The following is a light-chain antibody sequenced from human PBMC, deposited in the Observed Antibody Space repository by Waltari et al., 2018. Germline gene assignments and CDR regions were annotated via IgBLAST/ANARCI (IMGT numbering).Light chain of an antibody. CDR2: GKN. CDR1: SLRSYY. J-gene: IGLJ3*02. Sequence: SSELTQDPAVSVALGQTVRITCQGDSLRSYYASWYQQKPGQAPVLVNYGKNNRPSGIPDLFSGSSSGNTASLTITGAQAEDEADYYRTSRDSSGNHPHWVFGGGTKLTVL. CDR3: TSRDSSGNHPHWV. V-gene: IGLV3-19*01.